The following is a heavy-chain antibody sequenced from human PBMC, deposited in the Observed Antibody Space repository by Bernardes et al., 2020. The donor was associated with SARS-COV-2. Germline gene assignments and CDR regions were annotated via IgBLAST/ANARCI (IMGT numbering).Heavy chain of an antibody. V-gene: IGHV1-24*01. Sequence: VKVSCKVSGYTLTELSMHWVRQAPGKGLEWMGGFDPEDGETIYALKFQGRVTMTEDTSTDTAYMELSSLRSEDTAVYYCATAPVVVVVAAEYNWFDPWGQGTLVTVSS. J-gene: IGHJ5*02. CDR3: ATAPVVVVVAAEYNWFDP. CDR1: GYTLTELS. D-gene: IGHD2-15*01. CDR2: FDPEDGET.